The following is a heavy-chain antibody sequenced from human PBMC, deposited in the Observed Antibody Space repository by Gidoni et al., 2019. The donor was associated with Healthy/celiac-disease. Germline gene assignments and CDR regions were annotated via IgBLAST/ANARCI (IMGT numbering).Heavy chain of an antibody. D-gene: IGHD2-21*02. J-gene: IGHJ2*01. V-gene: IGHV4-38-2*02. CDR2: IYHSGST. Sequence: QVQLQESGPGLVKPSETLSLTCAVSGYSISSGYYWGWIRQPPGKGLEWIGSIYHSGSTYYNPSLKSRVTISVDTSKNQFSLKLSSVTAADTAVYYCAREEHIVVVTAYWYFDLWGRGTLVTVSS. CDR3: AREEHIVVVTAYWYFDL. CDR1: GYSISSGYY.